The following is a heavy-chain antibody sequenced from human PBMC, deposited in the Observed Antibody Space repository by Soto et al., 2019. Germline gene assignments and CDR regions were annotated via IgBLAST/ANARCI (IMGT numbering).Heavy chain of an antibody. V-gene: IGHV3-30*18. D-gene: IGHD5-12*01. CDR1: GFTFSSYG. Sequence: GGSLRLSCAASGFTFSSYGMHWVRQAPGKGLEWVAVISYDGSNKYYADSVKGRFTISRDNSKNTLYLQMNSLRAEDTAVYYCAKEARGYNWFRFSYGMDVWGQGTTVTVSS. J-gene: IGHJ6*02. CDR2: ISYDGSNK. CDR3: AKEARGYNWFRFSYGMDV.